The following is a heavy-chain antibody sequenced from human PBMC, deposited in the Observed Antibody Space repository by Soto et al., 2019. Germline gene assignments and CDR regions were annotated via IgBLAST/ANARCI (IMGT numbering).Heavy chain of an antibody. Sequence: EVQLVESGGGLGQPGGALRLSFAASGFTFSSQWLHWGRQAPGKGLVWISRINNDGTSTNYADSVKGRFTVSRDNAKKTMSLQMNSLRAEDTAVYYCASWRGGYTYGLDHWGQGTPVTVSS. J-gene: IGHJ4*02. CDR2: INNDGTST. V-gene: IGHV3-74*01. CDR3: ASWRGGYTYGLDH. D-gene: IGHD5-18*01. CDR1: GFTFSSQW.